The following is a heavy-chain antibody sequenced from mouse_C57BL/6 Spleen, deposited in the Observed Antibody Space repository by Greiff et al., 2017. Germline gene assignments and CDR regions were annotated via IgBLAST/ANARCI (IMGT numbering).Heavy chain of an antibody. V-gene: IGHV5-16*01. Sequence: EVQRVESEGGLVQPGSSMKLSCTASGFTFSDYYMAWVRQVPEKGLEWVANINYDGSSTYYLDSLKSRFIISRDNAKNILYLQMSSLKSEDTATYYCARDMGIKGLDYWGQGTTLTVSS. J-gene: IGHJ2*01. CDR2: INYDGSST. CDR3: ARDMGIKGLDY. CDR1: GFTFSDYY. D-gene: IGHD1-1*02.